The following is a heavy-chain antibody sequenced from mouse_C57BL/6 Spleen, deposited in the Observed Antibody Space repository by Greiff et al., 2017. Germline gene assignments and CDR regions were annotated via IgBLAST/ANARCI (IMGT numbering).Heavy chain of an antibody. CDR1: GYTFTSYW. Sequence: VQLQQPGAELVMPGASVKLSCKASGYTFTSYWMHWVKQRPGQGLEWIGEIDPSDSYTNYNQKFKGKSTLTVDKSSSTAYMQLSSLTSEDSAVYYCARHGSSRFDYWGQGTTLTVSS. D-gene: IGHD1-1*01. V-gene: IGHV1-69*01. J-gene: IGHJ2*01. CDR2: IDPSDSYT. CDR3: ARHGSSRFDY.